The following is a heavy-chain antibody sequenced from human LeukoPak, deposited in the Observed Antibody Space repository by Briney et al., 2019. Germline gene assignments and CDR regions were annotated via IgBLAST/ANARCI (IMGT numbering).Heavy chain of an antibody. J-gene: IGHJ5*02. D-gene: IGHD3-3*01. V-gene: IGHV4-59*01. CDR1: GGSITGSY. CDR3: ARGGTSALEWFGP. Sequence: SETLSLTCTVSGGSITGSYWSWLRQPPGKGLEYIGYIYYSGSTKYNPSLKSRVTISIDTSKNQFSLKVNSVTAADTAVYYCARGGTSALEWFGPWGQGTLVTVSS. CDR2: IYYSGST.